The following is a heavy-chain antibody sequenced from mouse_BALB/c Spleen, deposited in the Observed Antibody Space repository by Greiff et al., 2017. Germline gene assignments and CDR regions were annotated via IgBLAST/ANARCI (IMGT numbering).Heavy chain of an antibody. CDR3: ARHYYGSSLYAMDY. V-gene: IGHV5-17*02. J-gene: IGHJ4*01. D-gene: IGHD1-1*01. CDR2: ISSGSSTI. CDR1: GFTFSSFG. Sequence: EVQGVESGGGLVQPGGSRKLSCAASGFTFSSFGMHWVRQAPEKGLEWVAYISSGSSTIYYADTVKGRFTISRDNPKNTLFLQMTSLRSEDTAMYYCARHYYGSSLYAMDYWGQGTSVTVSS.